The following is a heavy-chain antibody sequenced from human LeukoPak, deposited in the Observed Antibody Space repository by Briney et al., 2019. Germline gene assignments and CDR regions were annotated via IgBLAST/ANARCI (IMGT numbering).Heavy chain of an antibody. J-gene: IGHJ6*02. CDR1: GGSISSSSYY. D-gene: IGHD2-8*01. CDR3: ARGNNPDCTNGVCQPHYYYYGMDV. CDR2: IYYSGST. V-gene: IGHV4-39*01. Sequence: PSETLSLTCTVSGGSISSSSYYWGWIRQPPGKGLEWIGSIYYSGSTYYNPSLKSRVTISVDTSKNQFSLKLSSVTAADTAVYYCARGNNPDCTNGVCQPHYYYYGMDVWGQGTTVTVSS.